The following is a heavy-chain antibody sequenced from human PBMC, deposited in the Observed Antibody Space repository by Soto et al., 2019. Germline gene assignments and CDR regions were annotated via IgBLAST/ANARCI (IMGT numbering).Heavy chain of an antibody. CDR3: AKDRGDYFSFFDY. J-gene: IGHJ4*02. V-gene: IGHV3-30*18. CDR2: ISYDGSNK. CDR1: GFTFSSYG. Sequence: QVQLVESGGGVVQPGRSLRLSCAASGFTFSSYGMHWVRQAPGKGLEWVAVISYDGSNKYYADSVKGRFTISRDNSKNTLYLQMNSLRAEDTAVYYCAKDRGDYFSFFDYWVQGTLVTVSS. D-gene: IGHD4-17*01.